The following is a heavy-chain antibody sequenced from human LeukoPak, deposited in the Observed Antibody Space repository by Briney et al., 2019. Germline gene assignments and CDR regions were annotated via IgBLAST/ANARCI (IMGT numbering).Heavy chain of an antibody. Sequence: ASVKVSCTVSGYTLTELSMHWVRQAPGKGLEWMGGFDPEDGETIYAQKFQGRVTMTEDTSTDTAYMELSSLRSEDTAVYYCATSGVWSGYYKDYYFDYWGQGTLVTVSS. CDR2: FDPEDGET. CDR1: GYTLTELS. J-gene: IGHJ4*02. D-gene: IGHD3-3*01. CDR3: ATSGVWSGYYKDYYFDY. V-gene: IGHV1-24*01.